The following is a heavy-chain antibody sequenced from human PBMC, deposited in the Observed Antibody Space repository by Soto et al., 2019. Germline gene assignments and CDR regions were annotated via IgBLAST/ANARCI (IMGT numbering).Heavy chain of an antibody. CDR2: ISAYNGNT. CDR1: GYTFTSYG. V-gene: IGHV1-18*01. D-gene: IGHD2-2*01. J-gene: IGHJ4*02. Sequence: QVQLVQSGAEVKKPGASVKVSCKASGYTFTSYGISWVRQAPGQGLEWMGWISAYNGNTNYAQKLQGRVTITTDTSASPADVELRSLRSDDTAVYYSAGGPGYEVDYRGQGTLVTVAS. CDR3: AGGPGYEVDY.